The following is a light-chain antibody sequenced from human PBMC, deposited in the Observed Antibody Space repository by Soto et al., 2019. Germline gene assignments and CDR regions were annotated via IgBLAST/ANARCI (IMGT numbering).Light chain of an antibody. V-gene: IGLV1-40*01. CDR1: SSNIGAGYD. CDR2: GNS. J-gene: IGLJ2*01. Sequence: QSALTQPPSVSGAPGQRVIISCTGSSSNIGAGYDVHWHQQLPGTAPKLLIYGNSNRPSGVPDRFSGSKSGATASLAIKGLQAEDEGNYYCQSQDSSLSGSKVVFGGGTKLTVL. CDR3: QSQDSSLSGSKVV.